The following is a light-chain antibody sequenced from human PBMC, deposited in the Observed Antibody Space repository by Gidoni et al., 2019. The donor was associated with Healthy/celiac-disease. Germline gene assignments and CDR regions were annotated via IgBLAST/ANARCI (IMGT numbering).Light chain of an antibody. CDR3: QQYGSSPLAT. J-gene: IGKJ3*01. Sequence: VLPQSPGTLSLSPGERATLSCRASQSVSSSYLAWYQQKPGQAPRLLIYGASSRANGIPDRCSGSGSGTDVTLTISRLEHEDVAVYYCQQYGSSPLATFGPGTKVDIK. CDR2: GAS. V-gene: IGKV3-20*01. CDR1: QSVSSSY.